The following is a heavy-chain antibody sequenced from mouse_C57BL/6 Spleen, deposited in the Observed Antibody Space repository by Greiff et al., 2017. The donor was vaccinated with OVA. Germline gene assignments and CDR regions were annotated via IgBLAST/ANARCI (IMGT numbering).Heavy chain of an antibody. CDR2: IDPSDSYT. J-gene: IGHJ4*01. CDR1: GYTFTSYW. Sequence: QVQLQQSGAELVRPGTSVKLSCKASGYTFTSYWMHWVKQRPGQGLEWIGVIDPSDSYTNYNQKFKGKATLTVDTSSSTAYMQLSSLTSEDSAVYYCARSDYYGSYAMDYWGQGTSVTVSS. V-gene: IGHV1-59*01. CDR3: ARSDYYGSYAMDY. D-gene: IGHD1-1*01.